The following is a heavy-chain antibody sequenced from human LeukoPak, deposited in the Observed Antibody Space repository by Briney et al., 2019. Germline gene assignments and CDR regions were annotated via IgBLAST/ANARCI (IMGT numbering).Heavy chain of an antibody. V-gene: IGHV3-23*01. D-gene: IGHD5-18*01. CDR3: ANREGGYTYDPFDY. CDR1: GFTFSTYA. J-gene: IGHJ4*02. CDR2: ISGSSDTT. Sequence: PGGSLRLSCAAPGFTFSTYAMSWVRQAPGRGLEWVSAISGSSDTTYYADSVKGRFTISRDNSKNTLYLQMHSLRAEDTAVYYCANREGGYTYDPFDYWGQGTLVTVSS.